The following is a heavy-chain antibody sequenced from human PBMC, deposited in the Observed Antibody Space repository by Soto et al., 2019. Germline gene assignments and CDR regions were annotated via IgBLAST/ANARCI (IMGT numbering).Heavy chain of an antibody. CDR3: ARRTPGTACFDY. CDR1: GGSISNYF. Sequence: QVQLQESGPGLVKPSETLSLTCTVSGGSISNYFWSWIRQPPGKGLEWIGYVSDSGSINYNPSLKSRVTISVDTSKMQFSLKLRSVTAADAAVYYCARRTPGTACFDYWGQGTLVIVSS. V-gene: IGHV4-59*08. J-gene: IGHJ4*02. D-gene: IGHD1-1*01. CDR2: VSDSGSI.